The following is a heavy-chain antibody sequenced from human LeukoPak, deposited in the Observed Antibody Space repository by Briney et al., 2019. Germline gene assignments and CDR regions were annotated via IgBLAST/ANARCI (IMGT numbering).Heavy chain of an antibody. V-gene: IGHV1-2*04. CDR1: GYTFTGYY. CDR2: INPNSGGT. D-gene: IGHD1-1*01. J-gene: IGHJ3*02. CDR3: ARGGRGTTGAFDI. Sequence: ASVKVSCKASGYTFTGYYMHWVRQAPGQGLEWVGWINPNSGGTNYAQKFQGWVTMTRDTSISTAYMELSRLRSDDTAVYYCARGGRGTTGAFDIWGQGTMVTVSS.